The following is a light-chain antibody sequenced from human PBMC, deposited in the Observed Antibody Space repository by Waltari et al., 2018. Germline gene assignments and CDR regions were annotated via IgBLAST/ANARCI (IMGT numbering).Light chain of an antibody. CDR2: LGS. V-gene: IGKV2-28*01. Sequence: DIVMTQSPLSLPVTLGEPASISCRSSQSLLHSNGYTYLDWYLQKPGQSPQLLIYLGSNRASGVADRFSGSGSGTDFTLKISTVEAEDVGIYYCMQALQTPRTFGQGTKVEIK. CDR3: MQALQTPRT. J-gene: IGKJ1*01. CDR1: QSLLHSNGYTY.